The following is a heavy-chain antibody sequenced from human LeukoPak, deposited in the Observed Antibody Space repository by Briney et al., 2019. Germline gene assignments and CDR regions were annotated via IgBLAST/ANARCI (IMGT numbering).Heavy chain of an antibody. CDR1: GGSISSSSYY. Sequence: PSETLSLTCTVSGGSISSSSYYWGWIRQPPGKGLEWIGSIYYSGSTYYNPPLKSRVTISVDTSKNQFSLKLSSVTAADTAVYYCAILQGWFDPWGQGTLVTVSS. CDR2: IYYSGST. CDR3: AILQGWFDP. V-gene: IGHV4-39*01. J-gene: IGHJ5*02.